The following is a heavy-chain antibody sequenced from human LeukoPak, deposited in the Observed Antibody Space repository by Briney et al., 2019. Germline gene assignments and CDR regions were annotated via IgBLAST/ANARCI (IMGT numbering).Heavy chain of an antibody. Sequence: GRSLRLSCAASEFTFDDYAMHWVRQAPGKGLEWVSGISWNSGSIGYADSVKGRFTISRDNAKNSLYLQMNSLRAEDMALYYCAKDSSGWLTGVDYWGQGTLVTVSS. D-gene: IGHD6-19*01. CDR2: ISWNSGSI. J-gene: IGHJ4*02. V-gene: IGHV3-9*03. CDR1: EFTFDDYA. CDR3: AKDSSGWLTGVDY.